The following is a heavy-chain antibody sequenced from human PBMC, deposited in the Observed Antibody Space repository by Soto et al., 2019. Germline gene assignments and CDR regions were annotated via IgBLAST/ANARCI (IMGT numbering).Heavy chain of an antibody. CDR3: ARLLTEGATYRDDAFDL. CDR2: ISTFNGKT. CDR1: GYNFTSHG. D-gene: IGHD1-26*01. J-gene: IGHJ3*01. Sequence: ASVKVSCKSSGYNFTSHGFVWVRPAPRQGLEWMGWISTFNGKTEYAQKFQGRLTMSADTRTITRYMELSSLRADDTAVYYCARLLTEGATYRDDAFDLWGQGTKGTVSS. V-gene: IGHV1-18*01.